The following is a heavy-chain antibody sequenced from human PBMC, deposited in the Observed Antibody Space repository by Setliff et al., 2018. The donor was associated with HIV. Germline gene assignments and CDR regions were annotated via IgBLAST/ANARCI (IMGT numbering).Heavy chain of an antibody. J-gene: IGHJ4*02. Sequence: ASVKVSCKASGYTFTSYYMHWVRQAPGQGLEWMGIINPSSGSTTYAQKFQGRVTMTRDTSTSTAYMELSSLRSEDTAVYYCAREDSSWYGSLDYWGQGTPVTVSS. V-gene: IGHV1-46*01. CDR2: INPSSGST. CDR3: AREDSSWYGSLDY. CDR1: GYTFTSYY. D-gene: IGHD6-13*01.